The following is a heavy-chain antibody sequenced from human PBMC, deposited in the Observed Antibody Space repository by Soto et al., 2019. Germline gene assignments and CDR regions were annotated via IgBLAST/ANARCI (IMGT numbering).Heavy chain of an antibody. J-gene: IGHJ2*01. D-gene: IGHD2-21*02. CDR2: ISWNSGSI. V-gene: IGHV3-9*01. CDR3: AKDPGGDCDVWWYFDL. Sequence: EVQLVESGGGLVQPGRSLRLSCAASGFTFDDYAMHWVRQAPGKGLEWVSGISWNSGSIGYADSVKGRFTISRDNAKNSLDLQMNSLGAEDTALYYCAKDPGGDCDVWWYFDLWGRGTLVTVSS. CDR1: GFTFDDYA.